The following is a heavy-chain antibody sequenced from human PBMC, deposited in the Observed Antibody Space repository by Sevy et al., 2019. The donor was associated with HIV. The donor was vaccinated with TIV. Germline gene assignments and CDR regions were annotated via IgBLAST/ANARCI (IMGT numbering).Heavy chain of an antibody. CDR1: GYTFTGDY. Sequence: ASVKVSCKASGYTFTGDYLHWVRQAPGQGLEWMGRVYPSSGGTNYAQKFQGRVTMTRDTSISTAYMELSRLRSDDTAVYYCARDGGGGTTNSGMDVWGQGTTVTVSS. CDR3: ARDGGGGTTNSGMDV. D-gene: IGHD1-7*01. CDR2: VYPSSGGT. J-gene: IGHJ6*02. V-gene: IGHV1-2*06.